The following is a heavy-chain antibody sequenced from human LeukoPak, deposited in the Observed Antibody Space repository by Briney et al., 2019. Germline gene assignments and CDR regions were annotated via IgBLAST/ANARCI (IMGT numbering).Heavy chain of an antibody. CDR1: TGTISRYY. CDR2: IYDSGST. D-gene: IGHD3-10*01. V-gene: IGHV4-59*08. Sequence: SETLSLTCTVSTGTISRYYCSWIRQPPGKGLEWIGYIYDSGSTNYNPSLKSRVTMSVDTSRNNFSLKLSSVTAADTAIYHWARHNGREYYFDYWGQGTLVIVSS. CDR3: ARHNGREYYFDY. J-gene: IGHJ4*02.